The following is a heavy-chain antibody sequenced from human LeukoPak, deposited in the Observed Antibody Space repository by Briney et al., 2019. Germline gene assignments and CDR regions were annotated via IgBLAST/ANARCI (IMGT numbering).Heavy chain of an antibody. Sequence: SETLSLTCTVSGGSISSYYWSWIRQPPGKGLEWIGYIYTSGSTNYNPSLKSRVTISVDTSKNQFSLKLSSVTAADTAVYYCARWGSYDAFDIWGQGTMATVSS. V-gene: IGHV4-4*09. CDR3: ARWGSYDAFDI. CDR2: IYTSGST. CDR1: GGSISSYY. J-gene: IGHJ3*02. D-gene: IGHD7-27*01.